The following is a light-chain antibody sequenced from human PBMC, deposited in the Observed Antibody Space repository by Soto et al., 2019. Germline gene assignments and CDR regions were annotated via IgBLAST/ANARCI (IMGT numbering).Light chain of an antibody. J-gene: IGKJ5*01. CDR1: QSVSIN. CDR3: QQYNNWPPIT. Sequence: EIALTQSRATLSVSPGARVTISCRASQSVSINLAWYQQKPGQAPGLLIYGASTRATGIPARFSGSGSGTEFTLTISSLQSEDFAVYYCQQYNNWPPITFGQGTRLEIK. V-gene: IGKV3-15*01. CDR2: GAS.